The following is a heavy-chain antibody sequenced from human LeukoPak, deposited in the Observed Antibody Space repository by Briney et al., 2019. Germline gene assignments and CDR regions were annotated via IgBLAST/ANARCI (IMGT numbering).Heavy chain of an antibody. V-gene: IGHV1-2*02. Sequence: ASVKVSCKASGYIFTGYYLHWVRQAPGQGLEWMGWIYPKTGGTSYAQKFQGRVTMTRDTSISTAYMELIGLRSDDTAVYYCAGPWDQVGFDPWGQGTLVSVSS. CDR2: IYPKTGGT. CDR3: AGPWDQVGFDP. J-gene: IGHJ5*02. CDR1: GYIFTGYY. D-gene: IGHD1-26*01.